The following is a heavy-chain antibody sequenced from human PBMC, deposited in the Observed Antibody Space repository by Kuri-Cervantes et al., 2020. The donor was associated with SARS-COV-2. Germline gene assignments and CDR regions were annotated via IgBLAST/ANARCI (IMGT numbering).Heavy chain of an antibody. Sequence: ASVKVSCKSAGYNFNSYDISWVRQAPGQGLEWMGWISVQNGNTKYAEKFQGRVSFTTDTSTSTVYMEVRSPRSDDTAVYYCAREWTCVDVWRWGAPKKHHYGLDVWGQGTSVTVSS. J-gene: IGHJ6*02. D-gene: IGHD3-3*01. CDR2: ISVQNGNT. CDR1: GYNFNSYD. V-gene: IGHV1-18*04. CDR3: AREWTCVDVWRWGAPKKHHYGLDV.